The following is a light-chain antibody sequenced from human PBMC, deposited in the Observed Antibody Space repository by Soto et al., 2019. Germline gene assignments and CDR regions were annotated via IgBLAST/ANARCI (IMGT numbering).Light chain of an antibody. CDR2: GAS. Sequence: GDRVTITCRASQSISNYLSWYQQRPGKAPKLLIYGASFLESGVPSRFSGSGSGTDFTLTISSLQPEDFETYFCQVTYSTLTVGPGTKEDMK. V-gene: IGKV1-39*01. CDR1: QSISNY. J-gene: IGKJ3*01. CDR3: QVTYSTLT.